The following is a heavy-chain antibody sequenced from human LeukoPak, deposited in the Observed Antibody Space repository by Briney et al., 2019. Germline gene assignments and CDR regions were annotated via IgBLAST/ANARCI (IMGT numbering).Heavy chain of an antibody. Sequence: GGSLRLSCAASGFTFSTYAMSWVRQAPGKGLEWVSGISGSGGSSYYADSVKGRFTISRDNSKNTLYLQMNSLRDEDTAAYYCAKGLRSYPFDLWGQGTLVTVSS. CDR3: AKGLRSYPFDL. V-gene: IGHV3-23*01. J-gene: IGHJ5*02. D-gene: IGHD3-10*01. CDR2: ISGSGGSS. CDR1: GFTFSTYA.